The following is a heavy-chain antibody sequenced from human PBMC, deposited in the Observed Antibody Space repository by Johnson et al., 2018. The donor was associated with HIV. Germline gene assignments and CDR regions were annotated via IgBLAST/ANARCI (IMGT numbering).Heavy chain of an antibody. CDR2: IRHDGTSE. D-gene: IGHD1-14*01. J-gene: IGHJ3*02. CDR1: GFTFKTFG. CDR3: AKESDHFDAVASDI. Sequence: QVQLVESGGRVVQRGGSLRLSCEASGFTFKTFGIHWVRQAPGKGLEWVSFIRHDGTSEYYADAVKGRFTVSRDNSQNIRYLHMNSLRTDDTAMYYCAKESDHFDAVASDIWGQGTMVTVSS. V-gene: IGHV3-30*02.